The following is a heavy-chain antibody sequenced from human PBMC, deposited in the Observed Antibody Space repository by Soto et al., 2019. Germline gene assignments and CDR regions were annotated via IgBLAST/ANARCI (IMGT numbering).Heavy chain of an antibody. V-gene: IGHV3-66*01. CDR1: GFTVSINY. J-gene: IGHJ4*02. CDR3: ARDNLWYGSGWYRVVY. CDR2: IHSGGGT. Sequence: EVQLVESGGGLVQPGGSLRLSCAASGFTVSINYMSWVRKAPGKGLGWVSDIHSGGGTYYAGSVKGRFTISRDKSENTLYLQMNSLRAEDTAVYYCARDNLWYGSGWYRVVYWGQGTQVTVSS. D-gene: IGHD6-19*01.